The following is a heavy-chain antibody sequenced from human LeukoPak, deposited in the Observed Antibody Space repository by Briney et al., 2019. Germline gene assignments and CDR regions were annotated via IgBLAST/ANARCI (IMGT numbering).Heavy chain of an antibody. CDR1: GFTFSSNW. D-gene: IGHD2/OR15-2a*01. CDR3: ARSAPTYYFDY. Sequence: GGSLRLSCVASGFTFSSNWMHWVRQGPGKGLVWVSRINSDGSETRHADSVKGRFTISRDNAKNTLYLQMNSLRTEDTAVYYCARSAPTYYFDYWGQGTLVTVSS. CDR2: INSDGSET. J-gene: IGHJ4*01. V-gene: IGHV3-74*01.